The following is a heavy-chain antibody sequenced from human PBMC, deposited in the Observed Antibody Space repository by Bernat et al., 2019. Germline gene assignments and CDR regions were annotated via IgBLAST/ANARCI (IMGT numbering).Heavy chain of an antibody. CDR3: ARHRKYTYGYNCFDP. J-gene: IGHJ5*02. D-gene: IGHD5-18*01. Sequence: QLQLQESGPGLVKPAETLSLTCTVSSGSISSTSYYWGWIRQPPGKGLEWIGSIYYSGSTYYNPSLKSRVTISVDTSKNQFSLKLSSVTVADTAVYYCARHRKYTYGYNCFDPWGQGTLVTVSS. CDR2: IYYSGST. V-gene: IGHV4-39*01. CDR1: SGSISSTSYY.